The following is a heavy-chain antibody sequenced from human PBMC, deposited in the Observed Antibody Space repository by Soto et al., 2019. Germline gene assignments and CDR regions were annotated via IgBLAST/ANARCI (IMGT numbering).Heavy chain of an antibody. J-gene: IGHJ1*01. CDR2: IYSGGST. Sequence: EVQLVESGGGLVQPGGSLRLSCAASGFTVSSNYMSWVRQAPGKGLEWVSVIYSGGSTYYADSVKGRFTISRDNSKNTLYIQMKSLRAEDTAVYYCARDRIAVAGNPEYFQHWGQGTLGTVSS. D-gene: IGHD6-19*01. V-gene: IGHV3-66*01. CDR3: ARDRIAVAGNPEYFQH. CDR1: GFTVSSNY.